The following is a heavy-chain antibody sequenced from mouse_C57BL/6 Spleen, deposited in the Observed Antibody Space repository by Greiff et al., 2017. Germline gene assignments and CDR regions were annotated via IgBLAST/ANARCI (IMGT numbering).Heavy chain of an antibody. V-gene: IGHV1-76*01. CDR2: IYPGSGNT. CDR3: ARDGGGAMDY. Sequence: VQLQESGAELVRPGASVKLSCKASGYTFTDYYINWVKQRPGQGLEWIARIYPGSGNTYYNEKFKGKATLTAEKSSSTAYMQLSSLTSEDSAVYFCARDGGGAMDYWGQGTSVTVSS. CDR1: GYTFTDYY. J-gene: IGHJ4*01. D-gene: IGHD2-3*01.